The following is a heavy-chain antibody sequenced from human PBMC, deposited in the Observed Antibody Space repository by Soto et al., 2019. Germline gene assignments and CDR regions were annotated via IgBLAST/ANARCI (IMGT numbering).Heavy chain of an antibody. CDR2: IIPIFGTA. D-gene: IGHD3-22*01. CDR1: GGTFSSYA. J-gene: IGHJ1*01. CDR3: ASEDRRHYYDSSGYYAGYFQH. V-gene: IGHV1-69*12. Sequence: QVQLVQSGAEVKKPGSSVKVSCKASGGTFSSYAISWVRQAPGQGLEWMGGIIPIFGTANYAQKFQGRVTIPADESPSTAYMELSSLRSEDTAVYYCASEDRRHYYDSSGYYAGYFQHWGQGTLVTVSS.